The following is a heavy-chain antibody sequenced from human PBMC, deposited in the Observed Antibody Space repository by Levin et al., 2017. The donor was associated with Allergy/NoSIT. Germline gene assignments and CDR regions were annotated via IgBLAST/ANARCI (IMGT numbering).Heavy chain of an antibody. V-gene: IGHV3-23*01. CDR1: GFTFGSSA. CDR3: AKGINHGKY. CDR2: ISGSGDST. D-gene: IGHD1-14*01. Sequence: GGSLRLSCAASGFTFGSSAMSWVRQAPGKGLEWVSGISGSGDSTYYADSVKGRFTISRDNSRNTLSLEMNRLRAEDTALTYCAKGINHGKYWGQGALVTVSS. J-gene: IGHJ4*02.